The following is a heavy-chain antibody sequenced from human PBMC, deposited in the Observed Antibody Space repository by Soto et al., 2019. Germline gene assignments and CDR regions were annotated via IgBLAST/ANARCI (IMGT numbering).Heavy chain of an antibody. CDR2: ISYDGSNK. V-gene: IGHV3-30-3*01. J-gene: IGHJ4*02. D-gene: IGHD3-22*01. CDR1: VFTFISYA. Sequence: GWSLRLSCASSVFTFISYAMHWVRQAPGKGLEWVAVISYDGSNKYYADSVKGRFTISRDNSKNTLYLQMNSLRAEDTAVYYCARDYYDSSGYGPFDYWGQGTLVTVSS. CDR3: ARDYYDSSGYGPFDY.